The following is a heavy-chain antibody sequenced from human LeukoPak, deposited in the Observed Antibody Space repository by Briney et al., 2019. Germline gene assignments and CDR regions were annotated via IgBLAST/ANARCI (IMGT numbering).Heavy chain of an antibody. J-gene: IGHJ4*02. D-gene: IGHD3-22*01. CDR3: AGDLRSSGYYYYFDQ. Sequence: PSETLSLTCTVPGASIRSYYWSWIRQPAGKGLEWIGRTYASGRPNHNPSLKSRVTMSLQTPRNHFSLKLSSVTAEATAVYYCAGDLRSSGYYYYFDQWGQGTLVTVSS. V-gene: IGHV4-4*07. CDR2: TYASGRP. CDR1: GASIRSYY.